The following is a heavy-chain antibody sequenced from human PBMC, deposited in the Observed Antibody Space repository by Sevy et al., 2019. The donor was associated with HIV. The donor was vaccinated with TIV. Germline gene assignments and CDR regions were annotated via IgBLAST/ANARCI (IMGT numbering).Heavy chain of an antibody. Sequence: GGCLRLSCAASGFTFSSYVMHWVRQAPGKGLEWLALIWYDGTIKYYADSVKGRFTISRDNSKDRLFLQMNSLTPEDTAVYRSARGGGYCGGDCYSIDYWGQGALVTVSS. V-gene: IGHV3-33*08. CDR2: IWYDGTIK. J-gene: IGHJ4*02. CDR1: GFTFSSYV. CDR3: ARGGGYCGGDCYSIDY. D-gene: IGHD2-21*02.